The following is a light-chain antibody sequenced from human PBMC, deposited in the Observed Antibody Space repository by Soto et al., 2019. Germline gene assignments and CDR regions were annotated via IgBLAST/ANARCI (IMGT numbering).Light chain of an antibody. CDR1: QTISNY. V-gene: IGKV1-39*01. CDR2: AAS. CDR3: QQGSSTPLTYT. Sequence: DIQMTQSPSSLSASVGDRVTITCRASQTISNYLNWYQQRPGKAPKLLIYAASTLQSGVPSRFSGSGSGTDFTLTINSLQPEDFATYYCQQGSSTPLTYTFGQGTKLEIK. J-gene: IGKJ2*01.